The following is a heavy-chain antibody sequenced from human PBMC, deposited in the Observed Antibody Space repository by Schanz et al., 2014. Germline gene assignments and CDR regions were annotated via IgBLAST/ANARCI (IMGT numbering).Heavy chain of an antibody. D-gene: IGHD1-26*01. CDR1: GVSIGGYY. V-gene: IGHV4-59*08. Sequence: QVQLQESGPGLVKPSETLSLTCTVSGVSIGGYYWSWIRQPPGKGLEWIGYIFFSGSTTYNPSFNGGVTISVDMHKTQFALTLSFVPAADTAVYYCARLGVGDKAYYYYGTDVWGQGTTVLVSS. CDR2: IFFSGST. J-gene: IGHJ6*02. CDR3: ARLGVGDKAYYYYGTDV.